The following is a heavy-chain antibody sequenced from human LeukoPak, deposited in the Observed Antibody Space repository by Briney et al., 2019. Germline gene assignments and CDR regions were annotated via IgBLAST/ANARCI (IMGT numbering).Heavy chain of an antibody. V-gene: IGHV4-30-4*08. CDR2: IYYSGST. Sequence: SETLSLTCTVSGGSISSGDYYWSWIRQPPGKGLEWIGYIYYSGSTYYNPSLKSRVTISVNTSKNQFSLKLSSVTAADTAVYYCARAEVSRDRFFGVVTLPNNWFDPWGQGTLVTVSS. CDR3: ARAEVSRDRFFGVVTLPNNWFDP. D-gene: IGHD3-3*01. J-gene: IGHJ5*02. CDR1: GGSISSGDYY.